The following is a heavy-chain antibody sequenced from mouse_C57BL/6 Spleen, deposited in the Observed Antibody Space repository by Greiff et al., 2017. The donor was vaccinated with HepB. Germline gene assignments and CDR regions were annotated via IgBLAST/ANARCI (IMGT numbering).Heavy chain of an antibody. CDR1: GYSITSDY. CDR2: ISYSGST. D-gene: IGHD1-1*01. CDR3: ARSFCGSSYGEYFDD. V-gene: IGHV3-8*01. Sequence: VQLKESGPGLAKPSPTLSLTCSVTGYSITSDYWNWIRKFPGNKLEYMGYISYSGSTYYNPSLKSRISITRDTSKNQYYLQLNSVTTEDTATYYCARSFCGSSYGEYFDDWGTGTTVTVSS. J-gene: IGHJ1*03.